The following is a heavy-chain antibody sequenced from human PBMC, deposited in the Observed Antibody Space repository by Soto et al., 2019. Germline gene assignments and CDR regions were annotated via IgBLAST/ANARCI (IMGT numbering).Heavy chain of an antibody. CDR2: IYYSGST. CDR1: AVAIRVFY. V-gene: IGHV4-59*12. CDR3: ARGWDNPHSDS. D-gene: IGHD1-20*01. Sequence: PSETLSLTCTVSAVAIRVFYWSLIRQPPGKGLEWIGYIYYSGSTKFNPSIKSRVTLSVDTSKNQFSLNLSSVTAADTAVYYCARGWDNPHSDSWGQGTLVTVSS. J-gene: IGHJ4*02.